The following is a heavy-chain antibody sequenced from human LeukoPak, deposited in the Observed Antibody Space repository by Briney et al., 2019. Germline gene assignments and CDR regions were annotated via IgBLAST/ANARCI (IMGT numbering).Heavy chain of an antibody. V-gene: IGHV4-39*02. J-gene: IGHJ4*02. CDR2: IYYSGST. D-gene: IGHD2-21*02. CDR3: AREYCGGDCYSPLYFDY. CDR1: AGSISSSSYY. Sequence: SETLSLTCTVSAGSISSSSYYWGWIRQPPGKGLEWIGSIYYSGSTYYNPSLKSRVTISVDTSKNQFSLKLSSVTAADTAVYYCAREYCGGDCYSPLYFDYWGQGTLVTVSS.